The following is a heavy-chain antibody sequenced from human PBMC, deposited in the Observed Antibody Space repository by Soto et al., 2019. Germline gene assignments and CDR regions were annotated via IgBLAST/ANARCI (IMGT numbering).Heavy chain of an antibody. CDR1: GFTFSSYG. J-gene: IGHJ4*02. V-gene: IGHV3-33*06. CDR2: IWYDGSNI. D-gene: IGHD7-27*01. Sequence: QVQLVESGGGVVQPGRSLRLSCAASGFTFSSYGMHWVRQAPGKGLEWVAVIWYDGSNIYYADSVKGRFTISRDNSKNTLYLQMNSLRAEDTAVYYCVKDWVREYLDYWGQGILVTVSS. CDR3: VKDWVREYLDY.